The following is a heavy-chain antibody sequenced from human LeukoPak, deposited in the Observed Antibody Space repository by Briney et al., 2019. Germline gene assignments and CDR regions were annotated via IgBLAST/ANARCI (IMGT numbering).Heavy chain of an antibody. Sequence: GGSLRLSCAASGFTFSSYSMNWVRQAPGKGLEWVSSISSSSYIYYADSVKGRFTISRDNAKNSLYLQMNSLRAEDTAVYYCARVVGVGYFDYWGQGTLVTVSS. D-gene: IGHD1-26*01. CDR1: GFTFSSYS. CDR3: ARVVGVGYFDY. J-gene: IGHJ4*02. V-gene: IGHV3-21*01. CDR2: ISSSSYI.